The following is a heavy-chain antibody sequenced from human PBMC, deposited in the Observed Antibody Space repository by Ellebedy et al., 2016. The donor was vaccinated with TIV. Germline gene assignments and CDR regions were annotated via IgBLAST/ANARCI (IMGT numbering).Heavy chain of an antibody. CDR3: ARGVHQWVRHRDSFDL. CDR1: GYIFTDYG. Sequence: ASVKVSXKASGYIFTDYGFSWVRQAPGQGLEWMGWISAHNGATNYAQNFQGRVTVTTDTSTNTLYMELRSLRSDDTAVYYCARGVHQWVRHRDSFDLWGQGTVVTVSS. D-gene: IGHD1-26*01. J-gene: IGHJ3*01. V-gene: IGHV1-18*01. CDR2: ISAHNGAT.